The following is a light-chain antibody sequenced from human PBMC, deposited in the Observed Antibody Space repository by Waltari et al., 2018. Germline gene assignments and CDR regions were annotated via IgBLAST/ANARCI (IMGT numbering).Light chain of an antibody. CDR2: GAS. CDR3: QQYNNWPLT. V-gene: IGKV3-15*01. J-gene: IGKJ4*01. CDR1: QSVSSD. Sequence: ETVMTQSPPTLSVSPGERATPTCRASQSVSSDLAWYQQKPGQAPRLLIYGASTRATGIPGRFSGSGSGTEFTLTISSLQSEDFAVYYCQQYNNWPLTFGGGTKVEI.